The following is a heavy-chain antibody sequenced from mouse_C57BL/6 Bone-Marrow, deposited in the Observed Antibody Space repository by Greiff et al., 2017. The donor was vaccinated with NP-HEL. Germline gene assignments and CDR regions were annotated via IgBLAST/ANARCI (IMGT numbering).Heavy chain of an antibody. CDR1: GYTFTDHT. D-gene: IGHD1-1*01. V-gene: IGHV1-78*01. Sequence: VKLMESDAELVKPGASVKISCKVSGYTFTDHTIHWMKQRPEQGLEWIGYIYPRDGSTKYNEKFKGKATLTADKSSSTAYMQLNSLTSEDSAVYFCARSVFITTVPDYFDYWGQGTTLTVSS. CDR3: ARSVFITTVPDYFDY. CDR2: IYPRDGST. J-gene: IGHJ2*01.